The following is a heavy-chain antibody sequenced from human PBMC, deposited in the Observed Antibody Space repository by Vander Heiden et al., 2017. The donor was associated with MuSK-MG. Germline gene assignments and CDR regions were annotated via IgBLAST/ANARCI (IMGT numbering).Heavy chain of an antibody. CDR3: AKDMGSGKYYGMDV. V-gene: IGHV3-9*01. Sequence: EVQLVESGGGLVQPGRSLRLSCAASGFTFDDYAMHWVRQAPGKGLEWVSGISWNSGSIGYADSVKGRFTISRDNAKNSLYLQMNSLRAEETALYYCAKDMGSGKYYGMDVWGQGTTVTVSS. D-gene: IGHD2-15*01. CDR2: ISWNSGSI. J-gene: IGHJ6*02. CDR1: GFTFDDYA.